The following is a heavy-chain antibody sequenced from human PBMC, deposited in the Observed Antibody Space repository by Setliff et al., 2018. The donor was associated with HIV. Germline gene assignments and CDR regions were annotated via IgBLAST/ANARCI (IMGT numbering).Heavy chain of an antibody. CDR2: IYNSVRT. CDR3: ARELRYNIMGANGHYFGY. D-gene: IGHD1-26*01. CDR1: GGSTRSSNW. Sequence: PSETLSLTCAVSGGSTRSSNWWSWVRQPPGKGLEWIGEIYNSVRTNYNPSLKSRVTISVDNSKNQFALNLSSSTAADTAVYYCARELRYNIMGANGHYFGYWGQGIMVTVAS. J-gene: IGHJ4*02. V-gene: IGHV4-4*02.